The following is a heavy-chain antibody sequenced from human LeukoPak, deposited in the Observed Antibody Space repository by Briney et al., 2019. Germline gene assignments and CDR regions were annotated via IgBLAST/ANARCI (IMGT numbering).Heavy chain of an antibody. Sequence: GGSLRLSCAASGFTFSSYGMHWVRQAPGKGLEWVAFIRYDGSNKYYADSVKGRFTISRDNSKNTLYLQMNSLRAEDTAVYYCARISTVTTNGLFDYWGQGTLVTVSS. CDR2: IRYDGSNK. D-gene: IGHD4-17*01. J-gene: IGHJ4*02. CDR1: GFTFSSYG. V-gene: IGHV3-30*02. CDR3: ARISTVTTNGLFDY.